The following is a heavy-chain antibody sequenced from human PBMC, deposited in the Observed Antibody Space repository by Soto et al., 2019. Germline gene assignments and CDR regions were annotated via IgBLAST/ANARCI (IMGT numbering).Heavy chain of an antibody. CDR1: GGTFSSYA. J-gene: IGHJ6*02. V-gene: IGHV1-69*13. CDR2: IIPIFGTA. D-gene: IGHD3-3*01. Sequence: GASVKVSCKASGGTFSSYAISWVRQAPGQGLEWMGGIIPIFGTANYAQKFQGRVTITADESTSTAYMELSSLRSEDTAVYYCARVRRRGLRFLEWLPDYYYYGMDVWGQGTTVTVSS. CDR3: ARVRRRGLRFLEWLPDYYYYGMDV.